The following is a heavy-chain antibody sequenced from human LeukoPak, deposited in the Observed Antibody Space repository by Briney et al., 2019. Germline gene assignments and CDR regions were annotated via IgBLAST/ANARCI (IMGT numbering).Heavy chain of an antibody. CDR2: IIPIFGTA. D-gene: IGHD3-10*01. CDR3: ASGSRYYYYMDV. V-gene: IGHV1-69*05. J-gene: IGHJ6*03. CDR1: GGTFSSYA. Sequence: ASVKVSCKASGGTFSSYAISWVRQAPGQGLEWMGGIIPIFGTANYAQKFQGRVTITTDESTSTAYMELSSLRSEDTAVSYCASGSRYYYYMDVWGKGTTVTVSS.